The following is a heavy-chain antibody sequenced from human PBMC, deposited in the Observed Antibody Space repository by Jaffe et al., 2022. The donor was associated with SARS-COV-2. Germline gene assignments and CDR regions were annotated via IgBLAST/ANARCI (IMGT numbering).Heavy chain of an antibody. CDR1: GFTFSSYG. CDR3: AKDVDTAMGYTDY. V-gene: IGHV3-30*18. CDR2: ISYDGSNK. J-gene: IGHJ4*02. D-gene: IGHD5-18*01. Sequence: QVQLVESGGGVVQPGRSLRLSCAASGFTFSSYGMHWVRQAPGKGLEWVAVISYDGSNKYYADSVKGRFTISRDNSKNTLYLQMNSLRAEDTAVYYCAKDVDTAMGYTDYWGQGTLVTVSS.